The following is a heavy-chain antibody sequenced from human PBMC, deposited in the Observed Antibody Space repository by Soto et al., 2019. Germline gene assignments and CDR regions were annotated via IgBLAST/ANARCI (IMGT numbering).Heavy chain of an antibody. D-gene: IGHD3-10*01. J-gene: IGHJ5*02. CDR1: GGTFSSYT. Sequence: SVKVSCKASGGTFSSYTISWVRQAPGQGLEWMGRIIPILGIANYAQKFQGRVTITADKSTSTAYMELSSLRSEDTAAYYCARDEVGYYGSGGNWFDPWGQGTLVTVSS. V-gene: IGHV1-69*04. CDR2: IIPILGIA. CDR3: ARDEVGYYGSGGNWFDP.